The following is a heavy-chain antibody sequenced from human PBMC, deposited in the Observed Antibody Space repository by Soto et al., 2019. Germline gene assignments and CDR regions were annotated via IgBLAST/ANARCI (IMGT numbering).Heavy chain of an antibody. V-gene: IGHV3-11*01. CDR3: ARVSPPLDY. CDR1: GFTFSDYY. CDR2: IRTSGSTI. Sequence: GGSLRISCVVSGFTFSDYYMSWIRQAPGKGLEWVSNIRTSGSTINYADSVKGRFTISRDNAKNSLYLQMNSLRAEDTAVYYCARVSPPLDYWGQGTLVTVSS. J-gene: IGHJ4*02.